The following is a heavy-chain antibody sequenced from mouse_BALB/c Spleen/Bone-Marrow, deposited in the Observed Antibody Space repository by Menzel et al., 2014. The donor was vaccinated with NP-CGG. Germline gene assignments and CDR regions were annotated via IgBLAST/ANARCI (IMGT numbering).Heavy chain of an antibody. CDR3: ARHRYGAMDY. V-gene: IGHV2-6-2*01. D-gene: IGHD2-14*01. J-gene: IGHJ4*01. CDR1: GFSLTSYG. Sequence: VKLQESGPDLVAPSQSLSITCTVSGFSLTSYGVHWVRQPPGKGLEWLVVXWSDGSTTYNSALKSRLSISKDNSKSQVFLKMNSLQTDDTAMYYCARHRYGAMDYWGQGTSVTVSS. CDR2: XWSDGST.